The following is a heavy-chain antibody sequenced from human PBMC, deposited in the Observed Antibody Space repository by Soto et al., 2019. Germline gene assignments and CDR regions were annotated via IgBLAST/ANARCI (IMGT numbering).Heavy chain of an antibody. CDR1: GGSISSGGYY. V-gene: IGHV4-31*03. D-gene: IGHD6-13*01. J-gene: IGHJ6*02. CDR2: IYYSGST. CDR3: ARDXGGIAAAGVYYYYGMDV. Sequence: SETLSLTCTVSGGSISSGGYYWSWIRQHPGKGLEWIGYIYYSGSTYYNPSLKSRVTISVDTSKNQFSLKLSSVTAADTAVYYCARDXGGIAAAGVYYYYGMDVWGQGTTVTVSS.